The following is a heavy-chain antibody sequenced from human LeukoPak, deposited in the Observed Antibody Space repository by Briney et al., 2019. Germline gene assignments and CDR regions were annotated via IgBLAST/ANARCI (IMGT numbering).Heavy chain of an antibody. CDR3: ARVTALYYYMDV. V-gene: IGHV1-18*01. Sequence: ASVKVSCKASGYTFTSYGISWVRQAPGQGLEWMGWISTYKDNTNYAQKLQGRVTMTTDTSTSTVYMELRSLRSDDTAVYYCARVTALYYYMDVWGKGTTVTVSS. CDR2: ISTYKDNT. CDR1: GYTFTSYG. J-gene: IGHJ6*03.